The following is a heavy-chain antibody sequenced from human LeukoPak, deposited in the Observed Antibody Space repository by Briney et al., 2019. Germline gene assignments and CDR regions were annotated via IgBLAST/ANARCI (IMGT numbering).Heavy chain of an antibody. Sequence: SETLSLTCTVSGGSISSSSYYWSWIRQPPGKGLEWIGYIYYSGSTNYNPSLKSRVTISVDTSKNQFSLKLTSVTAADTAVYYCARERGTIVGTASSLSHAFDVWGQGTMVTVSS. CDR3: ARERGTIVGTASSLSHAFDV. CDR1: GGSISSSSYY. V-gene: IGHV4-61*01. D-gene: IGHD1-26*01. J-gene: IGHJ3*01. CDR2: IYYSGST.